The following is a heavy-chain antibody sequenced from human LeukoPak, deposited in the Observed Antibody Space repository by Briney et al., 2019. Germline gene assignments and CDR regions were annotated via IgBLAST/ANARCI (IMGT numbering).Heavy chain of an antibody. CDR2: IDSSGSHI. J-gene: IGHJ5*02. CDR3: ARWWSTERNWFDP. V-gene: IGHV3-21*01. Sequence: PGRSLRLSCAASGFTFSGYHINWVRQAPGKGLEWVSSIDSSGSHIYYTDPVKGRFTISRDNAKNSLYLQMNSLRAEDTAVYYCARWWSTERNWFDPWGQGTLVTVSS. CDR1: GFTFSGYH. D-gene: IGHD2-15*01.